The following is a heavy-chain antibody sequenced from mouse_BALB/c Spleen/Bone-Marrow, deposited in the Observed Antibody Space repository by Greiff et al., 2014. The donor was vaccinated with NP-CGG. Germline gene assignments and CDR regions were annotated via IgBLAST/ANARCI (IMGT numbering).Heavy chain of an antibody. V-gene: IGHV1S41*01. CDR2: IAPGSGST. Sequence: DLVKPGASVKLSFKASGYTFTSYWIKWIKQRPGKGLEWRGRIAPGSGSTYYNEMFKGKATLTVDTSSSTAYIQLSSLSSEDSAVYFCARRYFDVWGAGTTVTVSS. J-gene: IGHJ1*01. CDR1: GYTFTSYW. CDR3: ARRYFDV.